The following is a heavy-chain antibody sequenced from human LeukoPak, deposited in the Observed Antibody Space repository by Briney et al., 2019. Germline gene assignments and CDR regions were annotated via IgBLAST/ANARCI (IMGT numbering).Heavy chain of an antibody. V-gene: IGHV3-13*01. CDR1: GFTFSTYD. CDR3: VRVSNKDSGAFDAFDI. Sequence: SGGSLRLSCAASGFTFSTYDIHWVRQATGKGLEWVSAIDTAGDTYYPGSVKGRFTISRENAKNSLYLQMNSLRAGDTAVYYCVRVSNKDSGAFDAFDIWGQGTMVTVSS. J-gene: IGHJ3*02. D-gene: IGHD2-15*01. CDR2: IDTAGDT.